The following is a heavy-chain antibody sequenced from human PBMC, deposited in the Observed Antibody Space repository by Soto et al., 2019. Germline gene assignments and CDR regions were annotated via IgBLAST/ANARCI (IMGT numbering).Heavy chain of an antibody. J-gene: IGHJ4*02. V-gene: IGHV1-2*02. CDR3: AREEQTGANYYLGY. Sequence: ASVKVSCKASGYTFTGYYIHWVRQAPGQGLEWMGSISPHSGGPNYAQRFQGRVTMTRDTSMTTVYMEMSGLTSDDTAVYYCAREEQTGANYYLGYWGQGTLVTVSS. CDR2: ISPHSGGP. D-gene: IGHD7-27*01. CDR1: GYTFTGYY.